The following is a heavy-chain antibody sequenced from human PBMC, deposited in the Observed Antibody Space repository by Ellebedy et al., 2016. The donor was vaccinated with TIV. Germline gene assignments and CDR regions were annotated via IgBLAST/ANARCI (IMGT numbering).Heavy chain of an antibody. CDR1: GFTFRSYA. V-gene: IGHV3-23*01. CDR3: AKDRRDIVVVYWFDP. CDR2: ISGSGGST. J-gene: IGHJ5*02. D-gene: IGHD2-2*01. Sequence: GGSLRLXXAASGFTFRSYAMSWVRQAPGKGLEWVSAISGSGGSTYYADSVKGRFTISRDNSKNTLYLQMNSLRAEDTAVYYCAKDRRDIVVVYWFDPWGQGTLVTVSS.